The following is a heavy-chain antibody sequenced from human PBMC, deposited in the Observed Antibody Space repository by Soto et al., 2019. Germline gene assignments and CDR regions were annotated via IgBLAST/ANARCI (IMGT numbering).Heavy chain of an antibody. CDR2: IYYSGST. CDR1: GDSISNSRFY. Sequence: SETLSLTCSVSGDSISNSRFYWAWIRQPPGKGLEWIGYIYYSGSTNYNPSLKSRVTISVDTSKNQFSLKLSSVTAADTAVYYCARYCSGGSCYSDFFDYWGQGTLVTVSS. D-gene: IGHD2-15*01. V-gene: IGHV4-61*05. J-gene: IGHJ4*02. CDR3: ARYCSGGSCYSDFFDY.